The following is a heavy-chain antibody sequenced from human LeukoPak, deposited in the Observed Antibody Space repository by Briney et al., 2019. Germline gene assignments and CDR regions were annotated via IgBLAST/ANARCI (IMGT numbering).Heavy chain of an antibody. CDR3: ARWARGDPDY. Sequence: PSETLSLTCSVSGGSISSTNYYWGWIRQPPGKGLECIGSIHYSGSTYYIPSLKSRLTISLDTSKIQFSLNLSSVTAADTAVYYCARWARGDPDYWGQGTLVTVSS. D-gene: IGHD4-17*01. CDR2: IHYSGST. V-gene: IGHV4-39*07. J-gene: IGHJ4*02. CDR1: GGSISSTNYY.